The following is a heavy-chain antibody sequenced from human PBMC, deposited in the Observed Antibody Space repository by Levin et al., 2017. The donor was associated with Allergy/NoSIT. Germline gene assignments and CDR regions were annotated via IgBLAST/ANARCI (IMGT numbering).Heavy chain of an antibody. V-gene: IGHV3-21*01. CDR2: ISFGSSYI. J-gene: IGHJ6*02. CDR3: ARDRVGKCSSISCYNGMDV. CDR1: GFTFSSYS. D-gene: IGHD2-2*02. Sequence: GESLKISCAASGFTFSSYSMNWVRQAPGEGLEWVSSISFGSSYIYYPDSVKGRFTISRDNAKNSLYLQMNSLRAEDTAVYYCARDRVGKCSSISCYNGMDVWGQGTTVTVAS.